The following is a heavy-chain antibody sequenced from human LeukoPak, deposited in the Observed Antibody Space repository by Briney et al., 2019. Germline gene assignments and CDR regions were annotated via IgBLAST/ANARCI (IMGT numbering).Heavy chain of an antibody. CDR3: TSSPGYGDQDY. V-gene: IGHV3-15*01. D-gene: IGHD4/OR15-4a*01. CDR1: GFTFTNAW. Sequence: GGSLRLSCAASGFTFTNAWMTWVRQTPGKGLEWVGRIKSKASGGTTEYAAPVKGRFTVSRDDSKNTLYLQMNSLKTEDTAVYYCTSSPGYGDQDYWGLGTLLTAYS. J-gene: IGHJ4*02. CDR2: IKSKASGGTT.